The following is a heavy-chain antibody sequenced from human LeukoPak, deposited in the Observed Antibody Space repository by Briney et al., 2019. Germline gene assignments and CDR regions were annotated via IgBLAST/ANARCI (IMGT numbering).Heavy chain of an antibody. CDR3: AKNKLPDVLRNFDWLSNAPTFDP. V-gene: IGHV3-9*01. CDR2: ISWDSGSI. J-gene: IGHJ5*02. D-gene: IGHD3-9*01. Sequence: GGSLRLSCAGSGFTFSSYAMSWVRQAPGKGLEWVTGISWDSGSIDYADSVKGRFTISRDNAKNSLYLQMNSLKVEDTALYYCAKNKLPDVLRNFDWLSNAPTFDPWGQGTLVTVSS. CDR1: GFTFSSYA.